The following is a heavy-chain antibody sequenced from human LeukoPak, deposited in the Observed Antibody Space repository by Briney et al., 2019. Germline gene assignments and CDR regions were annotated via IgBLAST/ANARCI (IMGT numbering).Heavy chain of an antibody. J-gene: IGHJ4*02. D-gene: IGHD3-10*01. V-gene: IGHV3-13*01. CDR3: ARGSPGPTSYYFDY. CDR2: IGTAGDT. CDR1: GFTFSSYD. Sequence: PGGSLRLSRAASGFTFSSYDMHWVRQATGKGLEWVSAIGTAGDTYYPGSVKGRFTISRENAKNSLYLQMNSLRAGDTAVYYCARGSPGPTSYYFDYWGQGTLVTVSS.